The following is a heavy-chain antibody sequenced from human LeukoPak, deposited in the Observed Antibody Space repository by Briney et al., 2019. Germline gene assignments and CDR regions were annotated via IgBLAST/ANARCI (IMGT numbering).Heavy chain of an antibody. V-gene: IGHV4-31*03. D-gene: IGHD1-26*01. J-gene: IGHJ4*02. CDR2: IYYSGST. CDR3: ARDNGGSYYY. CDR1: GGSISSGGYY. Sequence: PSETLSRTCTVSGGSISSGGYYWSWIRQHPGKGLEWIGYIYYSGSTYYNPSLKSRVTISVDTSKNQFSLRLSSVTAADTAVYYCARDNGGSYYYWGQGTLVTVSS.